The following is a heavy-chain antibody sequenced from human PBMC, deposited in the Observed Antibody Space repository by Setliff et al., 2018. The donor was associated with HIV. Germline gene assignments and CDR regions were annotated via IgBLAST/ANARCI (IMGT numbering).Heavy chain of an antibody. CDR3: AREGGGYSGTYFNFPFDS. Sequence: SETLSLTCAVYGGSFSGYFWSWIRQPPGRGLEWIGEVDHSGNTNYNPSLKSRVTMSIDTSTNQFSLKLNSVTAADMATYYCAREGGGYSGTYFNFPFDSWGQGTLVTVSS. CDR2: VDHSGNT. V-gene: IGHV4-34*01. CDR1: GGSFSGYF. J-gene: IGHJ4*02. D-gene: IGHD1-26*01.